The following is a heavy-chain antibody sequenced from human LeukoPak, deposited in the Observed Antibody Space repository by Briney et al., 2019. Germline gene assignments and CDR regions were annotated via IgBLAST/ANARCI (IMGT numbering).Heavy chain of an antibody. CDR2: INHSGST. CDR1: GGSFSGYY. V-gene: IGHV4-34*01. J-gene: IGHJ4*02. Sequence: SETLSLTCAVYGGSFSGYYWSWLRQPPGKGLEWIGEINHSGSTNYNPSLKSRVTISVDTSKNQFSLKLSSVTAADTAVYYCARGGRRIVGATRYFDYWGQGTLVTVSS. D-gene: IGHD1-26*01. CDR3: ARGGRRIVGATRYFDY.